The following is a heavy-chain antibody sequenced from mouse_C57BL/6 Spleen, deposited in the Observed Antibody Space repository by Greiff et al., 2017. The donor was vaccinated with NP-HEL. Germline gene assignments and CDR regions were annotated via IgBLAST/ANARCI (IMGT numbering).Heavy chain of an antibody. CDR2: IHPNSGST. CDR3: ARPSYYDYGGFDY. D-gene: IGHD2-4*01. Sequence: QVQLQQPGAELVKPGASVKLSCKASGYTFTSYWMHWVKPRPGQGLEWIGMIHPNSGSTNYNEKFKSKATLTVDKSSSTAYMQRSSLTSEDSAVYYCARPSYYDYGGFDYWGQGTTLTVSS. J-gene: IGHJ2*01. V-gene: IGHV1-64*01. CDR1: GYTFTSYW.